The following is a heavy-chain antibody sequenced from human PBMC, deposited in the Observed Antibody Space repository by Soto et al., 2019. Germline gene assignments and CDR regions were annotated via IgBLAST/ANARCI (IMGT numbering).Heavy chain of an antibody. Sequence: GGSLRLSFAASGFTFSSYAMSWVRQAPGKGLEWVSSISGSGGSTYYAYSVKVRFTISIDNSKNTLYLQMNSLRAEDTAVYYCAKDLGYHDSSGIDXWGQGTLVTVSX. J-gene: IGHJ4*02. D-gene: IGHD3-22*01. V-gene: IGHV3-23*01. CDR3: AKDLGYHDSSGIDX. CDR2: ISGSGGST. CDR1: GFTFSSYA.